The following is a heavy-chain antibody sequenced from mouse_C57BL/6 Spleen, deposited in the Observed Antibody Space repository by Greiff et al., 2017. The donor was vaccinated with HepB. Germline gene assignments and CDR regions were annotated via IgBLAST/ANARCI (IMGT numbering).Heavy chain of an antibody. CDR3: ARYYGSSYGYFDV. Sequence: QVHVKQSGAELVRPGTSVKVSCKASGYAFTNYLIEWVKQRPGQGLEWIGVINPGSGGTNYNEKFKGKATLTADKSSSTAYMQLSSLTSEDSAVYFCARYYGSSYGYFDVWGTGTAVTVSS. CDR2: INPGSGGT. D-gene: IGHD1-1*01. J-gene: IGHJ1*03. CDR1: GYAFTNYL. V-gene: IGHV1-54*01.